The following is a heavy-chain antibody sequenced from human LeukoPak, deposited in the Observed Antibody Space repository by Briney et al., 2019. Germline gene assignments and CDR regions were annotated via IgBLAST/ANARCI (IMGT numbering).Heavy chain of an antibody. V-gene: IGHV3-48*03. CDR2: ISSSGSTI. J-gene: IGHJ3*02. CDR1: GFTFSSNE. CDR3: ARDRRGSGSYYSVDAFDI. D-gene: IGHD3-10*01. Sequence: GGYLRLYCAASGFTFSSNERDWVRQAPGKGLEWVSYISSSGSTIYYTDLVKGRFTIDRDNAKNTLYLQMTSLRAEDTAVYYCARDRRGSGSYYSVDAFDIWGQGTMVTVSS.